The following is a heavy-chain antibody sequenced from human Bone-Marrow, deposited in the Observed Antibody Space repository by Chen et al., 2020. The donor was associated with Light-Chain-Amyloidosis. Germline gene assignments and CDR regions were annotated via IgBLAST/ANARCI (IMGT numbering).Heavy chain of an antibody. CDR2: IVGCGGSS. V-gene: IGHV3-23*04. J-gene: IGHJ3*02. Sequence: EVQLVESGGGLLQRGGSLRLSCAASVFAFSSYSMSWARQAPGMGLEWVSTIVGCGGSSYYGASVKGGLTISRENCKNALFLQMNSLRAEDTAVYYCAKDISYDDILPGYPADAFDIWGQGTMVTVSS. CDR3: AKDISYDDILPGYPADAFDI. D-gene: IGHD3-9*01. CDR1: VFAFSSYS.